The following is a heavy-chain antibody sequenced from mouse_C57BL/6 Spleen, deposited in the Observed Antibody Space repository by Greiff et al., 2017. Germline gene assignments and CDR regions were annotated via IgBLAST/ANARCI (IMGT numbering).Heavy chain of an antibody. V-gene: IGHV1-22*01. D-gene: IGHD2-12*01. CDR2: INPNNGGT. CDR3: AAYYSDPFAY. J-gene: IGHJ3*01. Sequence: EVQLQESGPELVKPGASVKMSCKASGYTFTDYNMHWVKQSHGKSLEWIGYINPNNGGTSYNQKFKGKATLTVNKSSSTAYMGLRSLTSEDSAVYYCAAYYSDPFAYWGQGTLVTVSA. CDR1: GYTFTDYN.